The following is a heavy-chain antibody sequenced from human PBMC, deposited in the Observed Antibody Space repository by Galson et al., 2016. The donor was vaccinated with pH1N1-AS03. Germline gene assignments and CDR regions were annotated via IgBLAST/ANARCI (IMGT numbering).Heavy chain of an antibody. J-gene: IGHJ5*02. D-gene: IGHD2-2*01. CDR1: GGSVSDNNW. V-gene: IGHV4-4*02. CDR2: VYRSGST. CDR3: ARSPGYQLLPPFDP. Sequence: SETLSLTCAVSGGSVSDNNWWSWVRQPPGKGLEWIGEVYRSGSTNYNPSLKSRVTISLDKSKNQLSLRLTSVTAADTAVYYWARSPGYQLLPPFDPWGQGTLVTVSS.